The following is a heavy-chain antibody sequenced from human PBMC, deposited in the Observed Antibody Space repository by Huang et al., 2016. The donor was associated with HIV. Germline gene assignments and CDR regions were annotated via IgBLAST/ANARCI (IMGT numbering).Heavy chain of an antibody. Sequence: QMQLQQRGAGLLKPSETLSLTCGVSGGSFTGNYLTWIRQAPGKGREWIGEVNDSGATNYNPSLKGRVTISLDKSKRELSLNLRSVTAADTAVYYCARQWTILEWLLGLDVWGQGTTVIVSS. D-gene: IGHD3-3*01. CDR1: GGSFTGNY. CDR3: ARQWTILEWLLGLDV. J-gene: IGHJ6*02. CDR2: VNDSGAT. V-gene: IGHV4-34*02.